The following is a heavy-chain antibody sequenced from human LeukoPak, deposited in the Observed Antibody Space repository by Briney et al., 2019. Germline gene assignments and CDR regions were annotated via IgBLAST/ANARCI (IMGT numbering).Heavy chain of an antibody. V-gene: IGHV1-18*01. J-gene: IGHJ5*02. CDR2: ISAYNGNT. CDR1: GYTFTSYG. Sequence: GATVKVSCKASGYTFTSYGISWVRQAPGQGLEWMGWISAYNGNTNYAQKLQGRVTMTTDASTSTAYMELRSLRSDDTAVYYCARSKPTTVTTAFDPWGQGTLVTVSS. D-gene: IGHD4-11*01. CDR3: ARSKPTTVTTAFDP.